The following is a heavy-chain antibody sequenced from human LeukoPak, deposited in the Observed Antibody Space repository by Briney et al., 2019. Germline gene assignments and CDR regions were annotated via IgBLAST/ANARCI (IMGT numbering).Heavy chain of an antibody. J-gene: IGHJ4*02. D-gene: IGHD3-10*01. V-gene: IGHV3-74*01. CDR1: GFRVSSEW. CDR3: TRDAPGGALLADY. CDR2: IKSDGTYT. Sequence: GGSLRLSCAASGFRVSSEWMHWVRQAPGKGLVWVSVIKSDGTYTNYADSVKGRFTISRDNAKNTLYLQMNSLRVEDTAVYFCTRDAPGGALLADYWGQGTLATVSS.